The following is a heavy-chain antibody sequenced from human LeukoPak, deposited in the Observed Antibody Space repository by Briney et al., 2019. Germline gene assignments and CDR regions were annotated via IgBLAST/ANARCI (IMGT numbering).Heavy chain of an antibody. CDR1: GGSISSHY. V-gene: IGHV4-59*11. D-gene: IGHD3-22*01. J-gene: IGHJ4*02. CDR3: ARALNYYDSSGPYDY. CDR2: IYYSGST. Sequence: SETLSLTCTVSGGSISSHYWSWIRQPPGKGLEWIGYIYYSGSTNYNPSLKSRVTISVDTSKNQFSLKLSSVTAADTAVYYCARALNYYDSSGPYDYWGQGTLVTVSS.